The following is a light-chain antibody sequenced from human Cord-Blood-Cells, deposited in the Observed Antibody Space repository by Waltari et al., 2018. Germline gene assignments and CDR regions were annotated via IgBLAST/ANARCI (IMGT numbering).Light chain of an antibody. V-gene: IGKV3-20*01. CDR2: GAY. CDR1: QSVSSSY. Sequence: EIVLTQSPGTLSLSPGERAPLSCRASQSVSSSYLAWYQQKPGQAPRLLIYGAYSRATGIPDRFSGSGSGTDFTLTISRLEPEDFAVYYCQQYGSSPPLPFGGGTKVEIK. CDR3: QQYGSSPPLP. J-gene: IGKJ4*01.